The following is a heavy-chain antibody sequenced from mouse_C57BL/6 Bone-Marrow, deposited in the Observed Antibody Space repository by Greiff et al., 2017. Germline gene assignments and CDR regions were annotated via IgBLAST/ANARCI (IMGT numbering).Heavy chain of an antibody. V-gene: IGHV14-4*01. CDR3: TDYYYGSSQGYYFDY. J-gene: IGHJ2*01. CDR2: IDPENGDT. CDR1: GFNIKDDY. Sequence: EVQLQQSGAELVRPGASVKLSCTASGFNIKDDYMHWVKQRPEQGLEWIGWIDPENGDTEYASKFQGKATITADTSSKTAYLPLSSLTSEDTAVYYCTDYYYGSSQGYYFDYWGQGTTLTVSS. D-gene: IGHD1-1*01.